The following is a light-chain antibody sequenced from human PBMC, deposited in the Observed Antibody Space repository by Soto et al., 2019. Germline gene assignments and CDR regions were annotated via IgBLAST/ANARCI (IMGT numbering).Light chain of an antibody. CDR3: HSHDSSLCTSV. V-gene: IGLV1-40*01. CDR2: GFS. CDR1: SSNIGAGYA. J-gene: IGLJ1*01. Sequence: QSVLTQPPSVSGAPGQRVIISCAGSSSNIGAGYAVHWYRQLPGAAPELLINGFSNRPSGVPDRFSGSKSGTSASLAISGIQAEGEADYYCHSHDSSLCTSVFGSGTQLTVL.